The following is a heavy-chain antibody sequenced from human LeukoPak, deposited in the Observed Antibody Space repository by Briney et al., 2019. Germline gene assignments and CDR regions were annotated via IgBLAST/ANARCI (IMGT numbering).Heavy chain of an antibody. CDR3: ARVYGSGSYFLFDY. J-gene: IGHJ4*02. CDR1: GGSISSGGYY. D-gene: IGHD3-10*01. Sequence: SETLSLTCTVSGGSISSGGYYWSWIRQHPGKGLEWIGYIYYSGSTYYNSSLKSRVTISVDTSKNQFSLKLSSVTATDTAVYYCARVYGSGSYFLFDYWGQGTLVTVSS. V-gene: IGHV4-31*03. CDR2: IYYSGST.